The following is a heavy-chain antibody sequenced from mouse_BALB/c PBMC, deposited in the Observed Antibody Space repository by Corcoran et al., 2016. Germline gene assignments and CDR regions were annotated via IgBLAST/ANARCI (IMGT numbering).Heavy chain of an antibody. CDR3: ARGYGSLAWFAY. J-gene: IGHJ3*01. Sequence: EVQLQQSGAELVKPGASVKLSCTASGFNIKDTYMHWVKQRPEQGLEWIGRIDPANGNTKYDPKFQGKATITADTSSNTAYLQLSSLTSEDTAVYYGARGYGSLAWFAYWGQGTLVTVSA. CDR1: GFNIKDTY. V-gene: IGHV14-3*02. CDR2: IDPANGNT. D-gene: IGHD1-1*01.